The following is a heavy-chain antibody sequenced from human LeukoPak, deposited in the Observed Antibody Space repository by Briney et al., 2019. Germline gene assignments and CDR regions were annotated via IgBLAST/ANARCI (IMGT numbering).Heavy chain of an antibody. D-gene: IGHD3-9*01. CDR1: GFPFSNYA. J-gene: IGHJ4*02. Sequence: GGSLRLSCSASGFPFSNYAMHWVRQAPGKGLEYVSAISSNGGSTYYADSVKGRFTISRDNSKNTLYFQMSSLRAEDTAVYYCVKSPDYDISTGYTYFDYWGQGTLVAVSS. CDR2: ISSNGGST. V-gene: IGHV3-64D*06. CDR3: VKSPDYDISTGYTYFDY.